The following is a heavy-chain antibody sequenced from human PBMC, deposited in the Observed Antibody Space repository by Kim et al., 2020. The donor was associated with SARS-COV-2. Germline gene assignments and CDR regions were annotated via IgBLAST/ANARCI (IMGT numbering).Heavy chain of an antibody. J-gene: IGHJ4*02. CDR2: YYSGTT. Sequence: YYSGTTTYTPSLKSRVTISVDTSKNQCSLKLSSVTAADTAVYYCVRGFDYWGQGTLVTVSS. CDR3: VRGFDY. V-gene: IGHV4-59*09.